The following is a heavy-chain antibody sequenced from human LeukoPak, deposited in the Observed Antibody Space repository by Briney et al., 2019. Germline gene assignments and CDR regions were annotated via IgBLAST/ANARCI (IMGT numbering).Heavy chain of an antibody. J-gene: IGHJ4*01. Sequence: PGGSLRLSCAASGFTFSSYEMNWVRQAPGKGLEWVTFIQYDGGNKNYADSVGGRFTIFRDNSKNTLYLQMNSLRTEDTAVYYCARDMGGDFDSWGQGPLVTVSS. CDR2: IQYDGGNK. D-gene: IGHD2-21*01. CDR3: ARDMGGDFDS. CDR1: GFTFSSYE. V-gene: IGHV3-30*02.